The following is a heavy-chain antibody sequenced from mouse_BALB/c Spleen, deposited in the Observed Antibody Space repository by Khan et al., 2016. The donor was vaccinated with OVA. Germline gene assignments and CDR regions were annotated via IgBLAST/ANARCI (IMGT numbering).Heavy chain of an antibody. CDR3: AGEEALYYFDY. CDR2: IYPGTDNT. Sequence: VQLKQSGAELVRPGASVKLSCKTSGYIFTSYWIHWVKQRSGQGLEWIARIYPGTDNTYYNENLKDKATLTADRSSSPAYMQLSSLKSEASAVYSCAGEEALYYFDYWGQGTTLTVSS. CDR1: GYIFTSYW. D-gene: IGHD3-2*02. V-gene: IGHV1-76*01. J-gene: IGHJ2*01.